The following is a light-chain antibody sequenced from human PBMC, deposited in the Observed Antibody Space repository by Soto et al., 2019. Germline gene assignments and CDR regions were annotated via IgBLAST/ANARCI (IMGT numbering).Light chain of an antibody. V-gene: IGKV3-20*01. CDR3: QQYYT. CDR1: QSVSSSD. Sequence: IVLTQSPGPLSLSPGERVTLSCRASQSVSSSDLAWYQQKPGQAPRLLIYSAYSRATGIPDRFSGSGSGTDFTLTISRLEPEDYAVYYCQQYYTFGQGTKLEIK. J-gene: IGKJ2*01. CDR2: SAY.